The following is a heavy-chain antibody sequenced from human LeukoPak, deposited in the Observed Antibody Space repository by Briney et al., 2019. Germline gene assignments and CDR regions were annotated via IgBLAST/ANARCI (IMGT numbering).Heavy chain of an antibody. CDR3: VRWTSNEYFDY. V-gene: IGHV7-4-1*02. D-gene: IGHD2/OR15-2a*01. J-gene: IGHJ4*02. Sequence: ASVKVSCKASGYTFSNDAMSWVRQAPGQGLEWMGWINTNTGNPTFAQGFTGRFVFSLDTSVSRTYLQINSLKAEDTAVYYCVRWTSNEYFDYWGQGTLVTVSS. CDR2: INTNTGNP. CDR1: GYTFSNDA.